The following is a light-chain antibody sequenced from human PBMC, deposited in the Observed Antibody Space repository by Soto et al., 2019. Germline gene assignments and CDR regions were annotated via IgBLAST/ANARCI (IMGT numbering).Light chain of an antibody. CDR2: EVS. CDR3: CSYAGSSTYV. CDR1: SSDVGSYNL. Sequence: QSALTQPASVSGSPGQSITISCTGTSSDVGSYNLVSWYQQHPGKNPKLMIYEVSKRPSGVSNRFSGSKSGNTASLTISGLQAEDEADYYCCSYAGSSTYVFGTGIKATVL. J-gene: IGLJ1*01. V-gene: IGLV2-23*02.